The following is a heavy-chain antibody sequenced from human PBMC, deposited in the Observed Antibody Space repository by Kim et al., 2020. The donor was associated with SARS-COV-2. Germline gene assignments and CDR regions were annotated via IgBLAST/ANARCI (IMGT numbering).Heavy chain of an antibody. Sequence: SETLSLTCTVSGGSISGSSHYWGWIRQPPGQGLEWIASIYSSGSTYYNPSLRSRVTISVDTSKNQFSLELSSVTAADTAVYYCETGGGIAVAGNWGQGTLVTVSS. CDR2: IYSSGST. CDR3: ETGGGIAVAGN. D-gene: IGHD6-19*01. J-gene: IGHJ4*02. CDR1: GGSISGSSHY. V-gene: IGHV4-39*01.